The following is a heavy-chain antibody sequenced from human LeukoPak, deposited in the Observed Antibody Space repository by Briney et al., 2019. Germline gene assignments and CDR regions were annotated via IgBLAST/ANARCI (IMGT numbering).Heavy chain of an antibody. CDR1: GFTFSSYA. J-gene: IGHJ4*02. CDR2: ISGSGGST. D-gene: IGHD3-9*01. Sequence: GGSLRLSCAASGFTFSSYAMSWVRQAPGKGLEWVSAISGSGGSTYYADSVKGRFTISRDNSKNTLYLQMNSLRAEDTAVYYCARDYDILTGGTLYYFDYWGQGTLVTVSS. V-gene: IGHV3-23*01. CDR3: ARDYDILTGGTLYYFDY.